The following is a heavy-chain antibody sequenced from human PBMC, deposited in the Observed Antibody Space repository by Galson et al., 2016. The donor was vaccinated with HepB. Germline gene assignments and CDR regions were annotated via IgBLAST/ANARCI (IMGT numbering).Heavy chain of an antibody. CDR3: AKDRSGRFYFPSGDFDY. CDR1: PINLNTYA. Sequence: SLRLSCAASPINLNTYAMSWVRQAPGKGLEWVSGISGSGGSTFYADSVKGRFTISRDNSKNTVFLQMSSLRAEDTAVYYCAKDRSGRFYFPSGDFDYWGQGALVTVSS. CDR2: ISGSGGST. J-gene: IGHJ4*02. D-gene: IGHD2/OR15-2a*01. V-gene: IGHV3-23*01.